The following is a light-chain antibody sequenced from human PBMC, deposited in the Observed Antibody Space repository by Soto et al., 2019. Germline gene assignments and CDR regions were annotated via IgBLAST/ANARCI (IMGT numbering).Light chain of an antibody. J-gene: IGLJ2*01. CDR2: DVS. V-gene: IGLV2-14*03. CDR1: SADIGAFNY. CDR3: SSYSTSSALV. Sequence: QSVLTQPASVSGSPGQSITISCAGTSADIGAFNYVSWYQHHPGKAPKLLIYDVSDRPSGVSTRFSASKSANTASLTISGLQADDEADYYFSSYSTSSALVFGGGTKLTVL.